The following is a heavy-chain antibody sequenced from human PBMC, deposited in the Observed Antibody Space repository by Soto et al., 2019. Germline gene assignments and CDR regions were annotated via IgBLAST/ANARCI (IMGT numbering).Heavy chain of an antibody. CDR3: ASHHSSGWLYFDS. Sequence: GRSLRLSCAASGFTVIGNDLSWISQAPGKGLEWVSSIGSSGRAIYYADSVKGRFTISRDNTKDSLYLHMSSLRAEDTAIYYCASHHSSGWLYFDSWGQGTLVTVSS. CDR1: GFTVIGND. CDR2: IGSSGRAI. V-gene: IGHV3-11*01. J-gene: IGHJ4*02. D-gene: IGHD6-19*01.